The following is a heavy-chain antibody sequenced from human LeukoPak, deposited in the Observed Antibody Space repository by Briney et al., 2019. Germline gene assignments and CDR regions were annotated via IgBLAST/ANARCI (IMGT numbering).Heavy chain of an antibody. V-gene: IGHV4-39*07. Sequence: SETLSLTCTVSGGSISSSSYYWGWIRQPPGKGLEWIGEINHSGSTNYNPSLKSRVTISVDTSKNQFSLKLSSVTAADTAVNYCARGRYFDLWGRGTLVTVSS. CDR2: INHSGST. J-gene: IGHJ2*01. CDR1: GGSISSSSYY. CDR3: ARGRYFDL.